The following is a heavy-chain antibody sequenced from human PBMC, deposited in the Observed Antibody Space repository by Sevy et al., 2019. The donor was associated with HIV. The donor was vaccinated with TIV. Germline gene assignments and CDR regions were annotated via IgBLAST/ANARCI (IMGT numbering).Heavy chain of an antibody. CDR1: GFIFDDYG. CDR2: ISHDGGKK. Sequence: GGSLRLSCVGSGFIFDDYGMHWVRQAPGKGLEWVALISHDGGKKYYADSVEGRFTISRDNFKNTLYLQMNTLRRDDTAAYFCTKDPPVYGDFPYGMDVWGQGTTVTVSS. J-gene: IGHJ6*02. CDR3: TKDPPVYGDFPYGMDV. D-gene: IGHD4-17*01. V-gene: IGHV3-30*18.